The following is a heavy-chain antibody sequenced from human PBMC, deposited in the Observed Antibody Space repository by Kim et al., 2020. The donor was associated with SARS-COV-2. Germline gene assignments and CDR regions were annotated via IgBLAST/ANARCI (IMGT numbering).Heavy chain of an antibody. V-gene: IGHV4-34*01. CDR3: ARGRIGYSSGWYSAGPVRRSGFDY. D-gene: IGHD6-19*01. CDR1: GGSFSAYY. CDR2: INHSGST. J-gene: IGHJ4*02. Sequence: SETLSLTCAVYGGSFSAYYWSWIRQPPGKGLEWIGEINHSGSTNYNPSLESRVTISVDTSKNQFSLKLSSVTAADTAVYYCARGRIGYSSGWYSAGPVRRSGFDYWGQGTLVTVSS.